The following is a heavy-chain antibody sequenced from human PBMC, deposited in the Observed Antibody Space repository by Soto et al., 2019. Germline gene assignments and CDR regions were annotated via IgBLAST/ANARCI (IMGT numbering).Heavy chain of an antibody. CDR2: IYYSGST. CDR3: AREPYSSSWYYYYYGMDV. V-gene: IGHV4-61*01. J-gene: IGHJ6*02. Sequence: SETLSLTCTVSGGSVSSGSYYWSWIRQPPWKGLEWIGYIYYSGSTNYNPSLKSRVTISVDTSKNQFSLKLSSVTAADTAVYYCAREPYSSSWYYYYYGMDVWGQGXTVTVSS. CDR1: GGSVSSGSYY. D-gene: IGHD6-13*01.